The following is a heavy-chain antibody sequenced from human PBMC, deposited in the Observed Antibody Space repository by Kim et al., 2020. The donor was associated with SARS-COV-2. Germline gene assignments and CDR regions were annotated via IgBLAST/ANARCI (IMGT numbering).Heavy chain of an antibody. CDR1: GYTLTELS. J-gene: IGHJ5*02. D-gene: IGHD3-22*01. V-gene: IGHV1-24*01. CDR3: ATVITMIVVGNNWVDP. CDR2: FDPEDGET. Sequence: ASVKVSCKVSGYTLTELSMHWVRQAPGKGLEWMGGFDPEDGETIYAQKFQGRVTMTEDTSTDTAYMELSSLRSEDTAVYYCATVITMIVVGNNWVDPWGQGTLFTASS.